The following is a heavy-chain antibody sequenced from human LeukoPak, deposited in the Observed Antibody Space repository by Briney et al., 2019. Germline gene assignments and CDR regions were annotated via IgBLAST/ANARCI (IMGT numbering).Heavy chain of an antibody. CDR2: INHSGST. Sequence: SETLSLTCAVYGGSFSGYYWGWIRQPPGKGLEWIGEINHSGSTNYNPSLKSRVTISVDTSKNQFSLKLSSVTAADTAVYYCARGRSGSYFDYWGQGTLVTVSS. CDR1: GGSFSGYY. D-gene: IGHD1-26*01. J-gene: IGHJ4*02. V-gene: IGHV4-34*01. CDR3: ARGRSGSYFDY.